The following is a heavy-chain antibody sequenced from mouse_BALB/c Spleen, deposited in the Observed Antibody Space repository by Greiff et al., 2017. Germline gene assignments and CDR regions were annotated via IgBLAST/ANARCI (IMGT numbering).Heavy chain of an antibody. Sequence: QVQLKESGAELVRPGTSVKVSCKASGYAFTNYLIEWVKQRPGQGLEWIGVINPGSGGTNYNEKFKGKATLTADKSSSTAYMQLSSLTSDDSAVYFCARSGETWSLGRDAMDYWGQGTSVTVSS. D-gene: IGHD4-1*01. CDR2: INPGSGGT. CDR3: ARSGETWSLGRDAMDY. V-gene: IGHV1-54*01. CDR1: GYAFTNYL. J-gene: IGHJ4*01.